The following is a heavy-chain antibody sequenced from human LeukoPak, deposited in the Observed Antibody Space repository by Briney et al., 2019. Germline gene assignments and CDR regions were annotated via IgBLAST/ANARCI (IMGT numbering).Heavy chain of an antibody. J-gene: IGHJ6*02. Sequence: GGSLRLSCAASGFTFTSYVMTWVRQAPGKGLEWVSVVSGSGVSTFYADSVKGRFTISRDNSKNTLYLQMNSLRAEDTAVYYCARVTGHYSSGYYYYGMDVWGQGTTVTVSS. CDR1: GFTFTSYV. CDR3: ARVTGHYSSGYYYYGMDV. CDR2: VSGSGVST. V-gene: IGHV3-23*01. D-gene: IGHD6-19*01.